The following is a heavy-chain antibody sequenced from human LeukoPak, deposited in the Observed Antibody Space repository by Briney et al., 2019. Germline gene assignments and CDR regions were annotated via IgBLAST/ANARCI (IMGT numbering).Heavy chain of an antibody. CDR1: GYTFTSYG. CDR3: ARVAATTGPGEIWYFDL. Sequence: ASVKVSCKASGYTFTSYGISWVRQAPGQGLEWMGGIIPIFGTANYAQKFQGRVTITADKSTSTAYMELSSLRSEDTAVYYCARVAATTGPGEIWYFDLWGRGTLVTVSS. CDR2: IIPIFGTA. J-gene: IGHJ2*01. V-gene: IGHV1-69*06. D-gene: IGHD5-24*01.